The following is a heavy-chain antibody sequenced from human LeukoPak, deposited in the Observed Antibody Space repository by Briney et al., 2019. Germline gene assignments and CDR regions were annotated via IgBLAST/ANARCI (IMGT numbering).Heavy chain of an antibody. J-gene: IGHJ4*02. CDR2: INPDGNEK. V-gene: IGHV3-7*01. CDR1: GFTFNIYT. CDR3: SGRDSSRSPRAY. D-gene: IGHD6-13*01. Sequence: GRSLRLSCAASGFTFNIYTMNWVRLAPGRGLEWLANINPDGNEKYYVDSVKGRFAMSRDNAKNEVYLEMNSLRAEDTGVYYCSGRDSSRSPRAYWGQGTLVSVSS.